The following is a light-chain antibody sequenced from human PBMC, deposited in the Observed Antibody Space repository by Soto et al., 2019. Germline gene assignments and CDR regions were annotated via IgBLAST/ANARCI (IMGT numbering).Light chain of an antibody. CDR3: QQYNNWLYT. CDR2: GAS. CDR1: QSVSRN. Sequence: EIVMTQSPATLSVSPGERATLSCRASQSVSRNLAWYQQKPGQTPRLLIYGASTRATGIPARFSGSGSGTEFTLTISSLQSEDFAFYYCQQYNNWLYTFGQGTKLEIK. V-gene: IGKV3-15*01. J-gene: IGKJ2*01.